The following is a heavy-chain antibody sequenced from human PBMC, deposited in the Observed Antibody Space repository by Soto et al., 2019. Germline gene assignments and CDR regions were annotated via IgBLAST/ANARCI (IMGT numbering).Heavy chain of an antibody. CDR2: ISGSGGST. D-gene: IGHD3-3*01. Sequence: GGSLRLSCAASGFTFSSYAMSWVRQAPGKGLEWVSAISGSGGSTYYADSVKGRFTISRDNSKNTLYLQMNSLRAEDTAVYYCAKEPNYDFWSGYHYYFDYWGQGTLVTVSS. CDR3: AKEPNYDFWSGYHYYFDY. J-gene: IGHJ4*02. V-gene: IGHV3-23*01. CDR1: GFTFSSYA.